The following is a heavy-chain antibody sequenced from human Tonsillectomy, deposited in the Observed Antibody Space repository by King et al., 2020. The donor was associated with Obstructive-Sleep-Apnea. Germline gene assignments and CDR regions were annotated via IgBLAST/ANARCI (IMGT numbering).Heavy chain of an antibody. CDR2: ISGSGGST. D-gene: IGHD2-2*01. CDR1: GFTFSSYV. J-gene: IGHJ3*02. CDR3: AKGPFCSSSSCYSSTDAFDI. V-gene: IGHV3-23*04. Sequence: VQLVESGGGLVQPGGSLRLSCAASGFTFSSYVMSWVRQAPGKGLEWVSAISGSGGSTYYADSVKGRFTISRDNSKNTLYLQMNSLRAEDTAVYYCAKGPFCSSSSCYSSTDAFDIWGQGTMVTVSS.